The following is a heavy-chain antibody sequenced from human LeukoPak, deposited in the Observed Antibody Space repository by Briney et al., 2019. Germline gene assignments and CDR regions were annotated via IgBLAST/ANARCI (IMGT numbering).Heavy chain of an antibody. D-gene: IGHD3-22*01. J-gene: IGHJ4*02. CDR3: ARDRDITVIVHSDS. Sequence: GGSLRLSCAASGLTFGHYEMNWVRQAPGKGLEWVSYISSSGSTIYYADSVKGRFTVSRDNAKKSLSLQMNSLRAEDTAVYYCARDRDITVIVHSDSWGQGTLVTVSS. V-gene: IGHV3-48*03. CDR1: GLTFGHYE. CDR2: ISSSGSTI.